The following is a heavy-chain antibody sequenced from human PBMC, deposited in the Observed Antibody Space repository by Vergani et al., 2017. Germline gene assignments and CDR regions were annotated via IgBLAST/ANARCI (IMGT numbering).Heavy chain of an antibody. J-gene: IGHJ6*02. V-gene: IGHV3-48*01. D-gene: IGHD3-10*01. Sequence: EVQLVESGGGLVQPGGSLRLSCAASGFTFSSYSMNWVRQAPGKGLEWVSYISSSSSTIYYADSVKGRFTISRDNAKNSLYLQMNSLRAEDTAVYYCARSSMVRGVIIPYYYYGMDVWGQGTTVTVS. CDR2: ISSSSSTI. CDR1: GFTFSSYS. CDR3: ARSSMVRGVIIPYYYYGMDV.